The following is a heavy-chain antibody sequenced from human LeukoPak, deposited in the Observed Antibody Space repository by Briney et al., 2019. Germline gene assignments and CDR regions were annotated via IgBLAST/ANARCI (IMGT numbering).Heavy chain of an antibody. V-gene: IGHV3-21*01. J-gene: IGHJ5*02. CDR3: ARDGVPDYDSSGYYFPP. CDR2: ISSSSSYI. D-gene: IGHD3-22*01. Sequence: GGTLRLSCAASGFTFSSCSMNWVRQAPGKGLEWVSSISSSSSYIYYADSVKGRFTISRDNAKNSLYLQMNSLRAEDTAVYYCARDGVPDYDSSGYYFPPWGQGTLFTVSS. CDR1: GFTFSSCS.